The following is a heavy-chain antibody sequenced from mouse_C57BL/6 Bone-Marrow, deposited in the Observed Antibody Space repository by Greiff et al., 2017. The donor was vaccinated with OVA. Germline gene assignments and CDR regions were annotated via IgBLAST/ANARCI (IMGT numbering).Heavy chain of an antibody. D-gene: IGHD1-1*01. CDR3: TRALHYYGSSPMDD. V-gene: IGHV5-9-1*02. Sequence: EVQLVESGEGLVKPGGSLKLSCAASGFTFSSYAMSWVRQTPEKRLEWVAYISSGGDYIYYADTVKGRFTISRDNARNTLYLQMSSLKSEDTAMYYGTRALHYYGSSPMDDWGQGTSVTVSS. CDR1: GFTFSSYA. J-gene: IGHJ4*01. CDR2: ISSGGDYI.